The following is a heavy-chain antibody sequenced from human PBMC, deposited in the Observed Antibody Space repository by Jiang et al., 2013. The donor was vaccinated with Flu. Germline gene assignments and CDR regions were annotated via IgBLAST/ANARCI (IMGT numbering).Heavy chain of an antibody. J-gene: IGHJ3*02. V-gene: IGHV5-51*01. CDR1: GYSFTSYW. CDR3: ARQRGPRAVAGDGDAFDI. Sequence: GAEVKKPGESLKISCKGSGYSFTSYWIGWVRQMPGKGLEWMGIIYPGDSDTRYSPSFQGQVTISADKSISTAYLQWSSLKASDTAMYYCARQRGPRAVAGDGDAFDIVGPRDKWSPSLQ. D-gene: IGHD6-19*01. CDR2: IYPGDSDT.